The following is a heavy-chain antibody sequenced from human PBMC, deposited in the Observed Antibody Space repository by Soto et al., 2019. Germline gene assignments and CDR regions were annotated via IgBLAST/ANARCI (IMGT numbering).Heavy chain of an antibody. CDR3: ARLYYDSSGYYWFDP. CDR2: IYYSGNT. CDR1: GGSISSSNYY. J-gene: IGHJ5*02. Sequence: SETLSLTCIVSGGSISSSNYYWGWIRQSPGKGLEWMGSIYYSGNTYHNPSLKSRVTMSVDTSKNQFSLKLSSVTAADTAIYNCARLYYDSSGYYWFDPWGQGTLVTVSS. D-gene: IGHD3-22*01. V-gene: IGHV4-39*01.